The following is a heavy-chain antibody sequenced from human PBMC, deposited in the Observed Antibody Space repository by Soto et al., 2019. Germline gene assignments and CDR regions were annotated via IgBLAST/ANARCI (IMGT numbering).Heavy chain of an antibody. J-gene: IGHJ4*02. CDR1: GYTFTSYG. CDR2: INAYNGNT. V-gene: IGHV1-18*01. CDR3: ARDPVAGTYFDY. Sequence: ASVKVSCKASGYTFTSYGISWVRQAPGQGLEWMGWINAYNGNTNYAQKLQGRVTMTTDTSTSAAYMALRSLRSDDTAVYYCARDPVAGTYFDYWGQGALVTVSS. D-gene: IGHD6-19*01.